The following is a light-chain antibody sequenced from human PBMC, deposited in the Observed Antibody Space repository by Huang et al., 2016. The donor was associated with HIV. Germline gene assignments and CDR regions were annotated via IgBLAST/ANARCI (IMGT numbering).Light chain of an antibody. CDR1: QSVSRSY. V-gene: IGKV3-20*01. CDR2: VAS. J-gene: IGKJ1*01. Sequence: EIVLTQSPGTLSLSPGESATLSCRASQSVSRSYLGWYQQKAGQAPRLLIYVASSRAPGSPDRFSGSGSGTDFTLTISRLEPEDFAIYYCQQYESSPWTFGQGTKVEMK. CDR3: QQYESSPWT.